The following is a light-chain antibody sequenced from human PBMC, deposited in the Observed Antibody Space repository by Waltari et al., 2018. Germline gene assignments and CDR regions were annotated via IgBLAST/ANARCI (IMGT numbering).Light chain of an antibody. J-gene: IGKJ5*01. Sequence: DIQMTQSPSSLSASVGDRVPITCRASQDISSSLAWFQQKPGRAPRSLIYAASRLESGAPSRFSGSGSGTDFTLTITGLQPEDFATYYCQQYLSYPITFGQGTRLELK. CDR1: QDISSS. CDR2: AAS. CDR3: QQYLSYPIT. V-gene: IGKV1-16*01.